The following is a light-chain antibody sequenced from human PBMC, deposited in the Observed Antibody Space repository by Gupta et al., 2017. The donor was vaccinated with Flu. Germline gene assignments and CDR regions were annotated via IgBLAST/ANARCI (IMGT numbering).Light chain of an antibody. Sequence: NCKSSQSILYSSNNKYYLTWYQQKPGQPPKLLIYWASTRASGVPDRFSGSGSETDFTLTISSLQAEDVAVYYCQHYYSSPYTFGQGTKVEIK. J-gene: IGKJ2*01. CDR1: QSILYSSNNKYY. CDR3: QHYYSSPYT. V-gene: IGKV4-1*01. CDR2: WAS.